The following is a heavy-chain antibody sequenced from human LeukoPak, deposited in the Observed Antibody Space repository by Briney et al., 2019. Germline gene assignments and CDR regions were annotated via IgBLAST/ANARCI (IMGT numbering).Heavy chain of an antibody. D-gene: IGHD1-7*01. Sequence: ASVKVSCKASGGTFNSYAISWVRQAPGQGLEWMGGIIPIFGTANYAQKFQGRVTITTDESTSTAYMELSSLRSEDTAVYYCTRGDGNYVFDYWGQGTLVTVSS. CDR1: GGTFNSYA. CDR3: TRGDGNYVFDY. V-gene: IGHV1-69*05. CDR2: IIPIFGTA. J-gene: IGHJ4*02.